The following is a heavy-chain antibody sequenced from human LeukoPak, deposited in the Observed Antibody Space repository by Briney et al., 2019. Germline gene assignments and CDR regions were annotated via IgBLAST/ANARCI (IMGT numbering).Heavy chain of an antibody. D-gene: IGHD3-22*01. CDR2: INHSGST. V-gene: IGHV4-34*01. CDR1: GGSSSGYY. Sequence: PSETLSLTCAVYGGSSSGYYWSWIRHPPGKGLEWMGEINHSGSTNYNPSLKRRVTISVDTSKNQLSLKLSSVTAADTAVYYCARGHVNLNYYDSSGYYYSFVYWGQGTLVTVSS. J-gene: IGHJ4*02. CDR3: ARGHVNLNYYDSSGYYYSFVY.